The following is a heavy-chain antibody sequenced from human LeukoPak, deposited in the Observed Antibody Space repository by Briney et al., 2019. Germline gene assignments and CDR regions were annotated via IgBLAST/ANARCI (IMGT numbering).Heavy chain of an antibody. CDR2: ISYDGSIK. CDR3: AREPGSGSS. V-gene: IGHV3-30*14. Sequence: GGSLRLSCAASGFTFSSYAMHWVRQAPGEGLEWVAVISYDGSIKHYTDSVKGRFSISRDNSKNTLYLQMNSLRAEDTGVYYCAREPGSGSSWGQGTLVTVSS. D-gene: IGHD3-10*01. J-gene: IGHJ5*02. CDR1: GFTFSSYA.